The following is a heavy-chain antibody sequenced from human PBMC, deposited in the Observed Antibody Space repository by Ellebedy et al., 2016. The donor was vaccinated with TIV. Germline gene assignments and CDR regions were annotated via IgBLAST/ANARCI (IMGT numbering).Heavy chain of an antibody. CDR1: GYSFTDYW. CDR3: ARHAGSWFSGGSKAVVY. D-gene: IGHD6-13*01. V-gene: IGHV5-51*01. CDR2: IYPGDSDI. Sequence: GESLKISCKGFGYSFTDYWIGWVRQMPGKGLEWMGIIYPGDSDIRYSPSFQGQVTISADKSISTAYLQWSSLKPSDTAMYYCARHAGSWFSGGSKAVVYWGQGTLVTVSS. J-gene: IGHJ4*02.